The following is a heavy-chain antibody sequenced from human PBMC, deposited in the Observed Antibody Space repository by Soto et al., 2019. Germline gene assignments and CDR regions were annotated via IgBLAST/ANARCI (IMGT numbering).Heavy chain of an antibody. J-gene: IGHJ5*02. V-gene: IGHV4-4*02. CDR3: AREIVTAGGNNYFDP. Sequence: PSATLSLTCAVSGGSISSSNWWSWVRQPPGKGLEWIGEIYHTGDTNFNPSLQSRVTFSVDKSNNQFSLRLTSVTAADTAVYFCAREIVTAGGNNYFDPWGPGTLVTVSS. CDR2: IYHTGDT. CDR1: GGSISSSNW. D-gene: IGHD2-21*02.